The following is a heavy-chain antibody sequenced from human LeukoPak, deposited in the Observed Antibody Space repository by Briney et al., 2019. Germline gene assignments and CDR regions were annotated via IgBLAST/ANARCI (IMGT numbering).Heavy chain of an antibody. D-gene: IGHD3-22*01. CDR3: ARDVRGYDSSGP. V-gene: IGHV3-21*01. J-gene: IGHJ5*02. CDR2: ISSSSSYI. Sequence: GGSLRLSCAASGFTFSSYSMNWVRQAPGKGLEWVSSISSSSSYIYYADSVKGRFTISRDNAKNSLYLQMNSLRAEDTAVYYCARDVRGYDSSGPWGQGTLVTVSS. CDR1: GFTFSSYS.